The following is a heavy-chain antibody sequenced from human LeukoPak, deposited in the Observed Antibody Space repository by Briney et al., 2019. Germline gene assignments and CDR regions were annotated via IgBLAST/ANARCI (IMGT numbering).Heavy chain of an antibody. CDR3: ARVAINDYGDYFDY. CDR1: GFTFSSYS. Sequence: GGSLRLSCAASGFTFSSYSMNWVRQAPGKGLEWVSYISSSSSTIYYADSVKGRFTISRDNSKNTLYLQMNSLRAEDTAVYYCARVAINDYGDYFDYWGQGTLVTVSS. CDR2: ISSSSSTI. J-gene: IGHJ4*02. V-gene: IGHV3-48*01. D-gene: IGHD4-17*01.